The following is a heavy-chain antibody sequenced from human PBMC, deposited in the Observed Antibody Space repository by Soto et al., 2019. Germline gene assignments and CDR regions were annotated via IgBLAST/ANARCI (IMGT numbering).Heavy chain of an antibody. V-gene: IGHV3-48*01. CDR1: GFTFSNYN. J-gene: IGHJ5*02. CDR3: ARDIDCSSTSCPFGFDP. Sequence: EVRLVESGGGLVQPGGSLRLSCAASGFTFSNYNMNWVRQAPGKGLEWVSFISSSTSIIYYADSVKGRFTISRDNAKNSLYLQMNSLRAEDTAVYYCARDIDCSSTSCPFGFDPWGQGTLVTVSS. D-gene: IGHD2-2*01. CDR2: ISSSTSII.